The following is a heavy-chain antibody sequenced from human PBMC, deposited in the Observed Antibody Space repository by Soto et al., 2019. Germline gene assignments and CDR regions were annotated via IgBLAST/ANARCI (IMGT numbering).Heavy chain of an antibody. Sequence: QVQLVQSGGEVKKPGSSVMVSCKASGGTFSSYTISWVRQAPGQGLEWMGRIIPILGIANYAQKFQGRVTITADKSTSTAYMELSSLRSEDTAVYYCARSNAATFHYYYYMDAWGTGTTVTVSS. CDR3: ARSNAATFHYYYYMDA. CDR1: GGTFSSYT. V-gene: IGHV1-69*02. J-gene: IGHJ6*03. CDR2: IIPILGIA. D-gene: IGHD2-15*01.